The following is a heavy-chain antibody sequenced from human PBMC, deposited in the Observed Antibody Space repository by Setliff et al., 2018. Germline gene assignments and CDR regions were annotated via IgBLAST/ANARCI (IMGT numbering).Heavy chain of an antibody. Sequence: SETLSLTCAVYGGSFSAYYWSWIRQPPGKGLEWIGEINHSGSTNYNPSLKSXVTISVXXXXXXXXXXXXXXXXXXXAVYYCASGMEAAQGEDYYYYMDVWGKGTTVTVSS. V-gene: IGHV4-34*01. J-gene: IGHJ6*03. CDR2: INHSGST. CDR3: ASGMEAAQGEDYYYYMDV. CDR1: GGSFSAYY. D-gene: IGHD3-10*01.